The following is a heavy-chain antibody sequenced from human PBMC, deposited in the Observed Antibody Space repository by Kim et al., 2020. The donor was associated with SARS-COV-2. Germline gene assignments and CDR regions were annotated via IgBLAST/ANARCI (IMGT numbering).Heavy chain of an antibody. J-gene: IGHJ4*02. CDR1: GYSFTTYW. CDR2: IYPGDSDT. CDR3: TRPSSSWNYYFDY. V-gene: IGHV5-51*01. D-gene: IGHD6-13*01. Sequence: GESLKISCKSSGYSFTTYWIGWVRQMPGKGLEWMGIIYPGDSDTRYSPSFQGQVTISADRSINTAYLQWGGLKASDTAVYYCTRPSSSWNYYFDYWGQGT.